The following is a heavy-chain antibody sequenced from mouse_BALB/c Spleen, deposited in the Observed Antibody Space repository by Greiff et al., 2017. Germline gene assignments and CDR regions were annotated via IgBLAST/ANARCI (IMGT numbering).Heavy chain of an antibody. CDR3: ARRDYYGSPYAMDY. D-gene: IGHD1-1*01. CDR2: INPYNGAT. J-gene: IGHJ4*01. V-gene: IGHV1-31*01. Sequence: VQLQQSGPELVKPGASVKISCKASGYSFTGYYMHWVKQSHVKSLEWIGRINPYNGATSYNQNFKDKASLTVDKSSSTAYMELHSLTSEDSAVYYCARRDYYGSPYAMDYWGQGTSVTVSS. CDR1: GYSFTGYY.